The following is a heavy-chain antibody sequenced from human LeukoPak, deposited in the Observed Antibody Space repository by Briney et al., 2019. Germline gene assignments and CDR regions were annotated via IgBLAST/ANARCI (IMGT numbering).Heavy chain of an antibody. V-gene: IGHV4-39*02. CDR3: VRDYSNFVQAD. J-gene: IGHJ4*02. Sequence: SETLSLTCTVSGDSISSSHYYWGWIRQSPGKGLEWIGSIYSGGETHYNPSLNSRVTIFLDTSKNRFSLNLISVTATDTAVYYCVRDYSNFVQADWGQGTLVTVSS. CDR1: GDSISSSHYY. D-gene: IGHD4-11*01. CDR2: IYSGGET.